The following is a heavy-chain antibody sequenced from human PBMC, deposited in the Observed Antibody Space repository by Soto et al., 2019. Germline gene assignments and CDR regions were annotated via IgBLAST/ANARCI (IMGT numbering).Heavy chain of an antibody. CDR3: GRSPPDNYDFWSGYYRVGRFDY. Sequence: PSETLSLTCAVYGGSFSGYYWSWIRQPPGKGLEWIGEINHSGSTNYNPSLKSRVTISVDTSKNQFSLKLSSVTAADTAVYYCGRSPPDNYDFWSGYYRVGRFDYWGQGTLVTVSS. CDR1: GGSFSGYY. J-gene: IGHJ4*02. D-gene: IGHD3-3*01. V-gene: IGHV4-34*01. CDR2: INHSGST.